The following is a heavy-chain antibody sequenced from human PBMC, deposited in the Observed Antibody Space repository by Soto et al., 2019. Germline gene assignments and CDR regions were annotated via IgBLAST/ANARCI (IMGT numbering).Heavy chain of an antibody. D-gene: IGHD3-9*01. V-gene: IGHV1-69*01. CDR3: ARDGPVLTGGLFDP. CDR1: GGTFSSYA. J-gene: IGHJ5*02. Sequence: QVQLVQSGAEVKKPGSSVKVSCKASGGTFSSYAISWMRQAPGQGLEWMGGIIPIFGTANYAQKFQGRVKMTADQSTSTAYMELSSLRSEDTAVYYCARDGPVLTGGLFDPWGQGTLVTVSS. CDR2: IIPIFGTA.